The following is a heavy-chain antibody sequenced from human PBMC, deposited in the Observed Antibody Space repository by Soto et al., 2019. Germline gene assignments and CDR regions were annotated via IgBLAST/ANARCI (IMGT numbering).Heavy chain of an antibody. J-gene: IGHJ1*01. CDR3: VNDASISWYSAHCRH. D-gene: IGHD6-13*01. V-gene: IGHV3-9*01. CDR1: GFTFDDYA. CDR2: INWNSGSI. Sequence: EVQLVESGGGLVQPGRSLRLSCAASGFTFDDYAMHWVRQVPGKGLEWVSGINWNSGSICYADSVKGRFSISRDNAKNTLQLQMNSLRVDATAFYDCVNDASISWYSAHCRHWGQGTLVTVSP.